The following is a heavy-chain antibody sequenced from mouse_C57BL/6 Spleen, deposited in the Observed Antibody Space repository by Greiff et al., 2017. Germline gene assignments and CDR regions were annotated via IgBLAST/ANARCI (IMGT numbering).Heavy chain of an antibody. V-gene: IGHV1-64*01. J-gene: IGHJ4*01. CDR3: ARDGYSYAMDY. CDR2: IHPNSGST. CDR1: GYTFTSYW. Sequence: QVQLQQPGAELVKPGASVKLSCKASGYTFTSYWMPWVKQRPGQGLEWIGMIHPNSGSTNYNEKFKSKATLTVYKSASTAYMQLSSLTSEDSAVYYCARDGYSYAMDYWGQGTSVTVSS. D-gene: IGHD2-3*01.